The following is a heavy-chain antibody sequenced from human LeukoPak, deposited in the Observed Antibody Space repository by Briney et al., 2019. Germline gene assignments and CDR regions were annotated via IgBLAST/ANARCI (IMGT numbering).Heavy chain of an antibody. D-gene: IGHD3-16*01. J-gene: IGHJ4*02. CDR1: GFTFSSYG. CDR3: AKFLGGSPDDFGY. V-gene: IGHV3-30*18. Sequence: GGSLRLSCAASGFTFSSYGMHWVRQAPGKGLEWVAVISYDGSNKYYADSVKGRFTISRDNSKNTLYLQMNSLRAEDTAVYYCAKFLGGSPDDFGYWGQGTLVTVSS. CDR2: ISYDGSNK.